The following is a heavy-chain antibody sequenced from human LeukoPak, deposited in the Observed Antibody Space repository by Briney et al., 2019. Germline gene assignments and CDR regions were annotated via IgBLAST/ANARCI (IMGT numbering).Heavy chain of an antibody. CDR1: GFTFSDAW. V-gene: IGHV3-15*01. J-gene: IGHJ4*02. CDR3: MIDVPGGSYPFDY. Sequence: GGSLRLSWAASGFTFSDAWMNWVRQAPGKGLEWVGRIKSKRDFETIDYAAPVKGRFTISRDDSRNTLYLQMNSLKIEDTALYYCMIDVPGGSYPFDYWGQGTLVTVSS. CDR2: IKSKRDFETI. D-gene: IGHD1-26*01.